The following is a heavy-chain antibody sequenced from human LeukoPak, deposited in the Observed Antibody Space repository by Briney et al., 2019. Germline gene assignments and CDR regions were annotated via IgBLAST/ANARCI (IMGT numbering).Heavy chain of an antibody. CDR3: ASTYYDFWSGYPSNGMDV. V-gene: IGHV4-34*01. CDR2: INHSGST. D-gene: IGHD3-3*01. J-gene: IGHJ6*02. Sequence: SETLSLTCAVSGGSFSGYYWSWIRQPPGKGLEWIGEINHSGSTNYNPSLKSRVTISVDTSKNQFSLKLSSVTAADTAVYYCASTYYDFWSGYPSNGMDVWGQGTTVTVSS. CDR1: GGSFSGYY.